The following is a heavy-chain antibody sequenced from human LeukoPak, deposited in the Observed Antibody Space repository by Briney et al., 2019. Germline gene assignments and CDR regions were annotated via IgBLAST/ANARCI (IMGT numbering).Heavy chain of an antibody. CDR1: GGSFSGYY. CDR2: INHSGST. Sequence: SETLSLTCAVYGGSFSGYYWSWIRQPPGKGLEWIGEINHSGSTNYNPSLKSRVTISADTSKNQFSLKLSSVTAADTAVYYCARESYPTYYDILNGYYGAEDAFDIWGQGTRVTVSS. J-gene: IGHJ3*02. V-gene: IGHV4-34*01. CDR3: ARESYPTYYDILNGYYGAEDAFDI. D-gene: IGHD3-9*01.